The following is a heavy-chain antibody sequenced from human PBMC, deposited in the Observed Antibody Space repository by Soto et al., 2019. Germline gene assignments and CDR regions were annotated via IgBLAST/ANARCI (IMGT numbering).Heavy chain of an antibody. V-gene: IGHV1-18*04. CDR2: IDADYGNT. Sequence: EASVKVSCKASGYTFTSYYVHWVRQAPGQGLEWMGRIDADYGNTQYAQKFRGRVTMTTDTSTTTVYMELTNLRSDDTAVYYCARCIQGDYYYGMDVWGQGTTVTVSS. J-gene: IGHJ6*02. CDR3: ARCIQGDYYYGMDV. CDR1: GYTFTSYY. D-gene: IGHD5-18*01.